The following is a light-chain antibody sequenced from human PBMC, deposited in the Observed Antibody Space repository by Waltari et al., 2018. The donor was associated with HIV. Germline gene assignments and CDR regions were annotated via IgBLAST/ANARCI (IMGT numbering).Light chain of an antibody. J-gene: IGKJ1*01. V-gene: IGKV3-20*01. CDR3: QQYATSPRT. CDR1: QSVGSNY. Sequence: ENVLTQSPGTLSLSPGERATPSCRASQSVGSNYLAWYQQKPGQAPRLLIYDASIRATGIPDRFSGSGSGTDFTLTISRLEPEDFAVYYCQQYATSPRTFGQGTKVEIK. CDR2: DAS.